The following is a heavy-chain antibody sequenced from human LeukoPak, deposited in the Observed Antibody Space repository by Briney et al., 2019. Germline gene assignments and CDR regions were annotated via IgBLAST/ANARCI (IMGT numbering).Heavy chain of an antibody. Sequence: PGGSLRLSCAASGFTFSSYGTHWVRQAPGKGLEWVAVIWYDGSNKYYADSVKGRFTISRDNSKNTLYLQMNSLRAEDTAVYYCARTGRKGLLLPLNYWGQGTLVTVSS. D-gene: IGHD1-26*01. CDR2: IWYDGSNK. CDR1: GFTFSSYG. CDR3: ARTGRKGLLLPLNY. V-gene: IGHV3-33*01. J-gene: IGHJ4*02.